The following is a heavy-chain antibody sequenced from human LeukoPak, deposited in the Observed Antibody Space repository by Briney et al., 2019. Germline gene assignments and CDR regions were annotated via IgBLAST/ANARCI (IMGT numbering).Heavy chain of an antibody. V-gene: IGHV4-4*07. J-gene: IGHJ4*02. CDR2: IYTSGST. Sequence: SETLSLTCTVSGGSISSYYWSCIRQPAGKGLEWIGRIYTSGSTNYNPSLKSRVTMSVDTSKNQFSLKLSSVTAADTAVYYCARYDIVVVVAHDYWGQGTLVTVSS. CDR3: ARYDIVVVVAHDY. D-gene: IGHD2-15*01. CDR1: GGSISSYY.